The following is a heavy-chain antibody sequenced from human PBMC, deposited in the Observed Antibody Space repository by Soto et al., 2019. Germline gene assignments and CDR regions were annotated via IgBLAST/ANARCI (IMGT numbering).Heavy chain of an antibody. CDR3: ARDVVRDYYGSGSYYKGHGMDV. J-gene: IGHJ6*02. Sequence: SVKVSCKASGGTFSSYAISWVRQAPGQGLEWMGGIIPIFGTANYAQKFQGRVTITADESMSTAYMELSSLRSEDTAVYYCARDVVRDYYGSGSYYKGHGMDVWGQGTTVTVSS. V-gene: IGHV1-69*13. CDR1: GGTFSSYA. CDR2: IIPIFGTA. D-gene: IGHD3-10*01.